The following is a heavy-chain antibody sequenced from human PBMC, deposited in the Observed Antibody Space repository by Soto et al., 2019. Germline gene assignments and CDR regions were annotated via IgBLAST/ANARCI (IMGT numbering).Heavy chain of an antibody. CDR1: GGSFSGYY. V-gene: IGHV4-34*01. CDR2: INHSGST. D-gene: IGHD6-6*01. CDR3: ARAARPVWVFDY. J-gene: IGHJ4*02. Sequence: SETLSLTCAFYGGSFSGYYWSCIRQPPGKGLDWIGEINHSGSTNYNPSLKSRVTISVDTSKNQFSLKLSSVTAADTAVYYCARAARPVWVFDYWGQGTLVTVSS.